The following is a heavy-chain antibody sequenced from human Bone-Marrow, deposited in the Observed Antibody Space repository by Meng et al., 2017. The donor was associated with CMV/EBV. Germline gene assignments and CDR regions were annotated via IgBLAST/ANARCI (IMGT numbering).Heavy chain of an antibody. J-gene: IGHJ4*02. CDR1: GFTLSSYG. D-gene: IGHD3-10*01. Sequence: GGSLRLSCAMSGFTLSSYGMHWVRQAPGKGLQWVAFIRDDGSNTYYADSVKGRFTISRDNSKNTLYLQMNSLRAEDTAVYYCAKSGLRGFGEFSRFDYWGQGTLVPVSS. V-gene: IGHV3-30*02. CDR2: IRDDGSNT. CDR3: AKSGLRGFGEFSRFDY.